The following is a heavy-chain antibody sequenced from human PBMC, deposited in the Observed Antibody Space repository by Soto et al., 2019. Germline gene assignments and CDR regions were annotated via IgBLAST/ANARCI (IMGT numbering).Heavy chain of an antibody. CDR3: TRHRPGRLRFLEGEDAFDI. CDR2: IRSKANTNAT. CDR1: GFSLSGSA. J-gene: IGHJ3*02. Sequence: GSLRLPCAPSGFSLSGSAMHWVGQAPGKGLEWVGRIRSKANTNATAYAASVKGRFTISRDDSKNTAYLHMNRAKTEDTAVYYCTRHRPGRLRFLEGEDAFDIWGQGTMVTVSS. V-gene: IGHV3-73*01. D-gene: IGHD3-3*01.